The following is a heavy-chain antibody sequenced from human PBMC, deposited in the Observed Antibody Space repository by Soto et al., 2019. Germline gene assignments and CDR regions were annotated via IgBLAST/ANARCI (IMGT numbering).Heavy chain of an antibody. CDR1: GYTFTGYY. Sequence: ASVKVSCKASGYTFTGYYMHWVRQAPGQGLEWMGWINPNSGGTNYAQKFQGWVTMTRDTSISTAYMELSRLRSDDTAVYYCARQTGYSSGAGDYWGQGTLVTVSS. J-gene: IGHJ4*02. V-gene: IGHV1-2*04. CDR3: ARQTGYSSGAGDY. D-gene: IGHD6-19*01. CDR2: INPNSGGT.